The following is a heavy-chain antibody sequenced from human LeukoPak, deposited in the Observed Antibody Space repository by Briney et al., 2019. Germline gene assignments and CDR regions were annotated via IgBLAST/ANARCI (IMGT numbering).Heavy chain of an antibody. Sequence: ASVKVSCKASGYTFTSYGISRVRQAPGQGLEWMGWISAYNGNTNYAQKLQGRVTMTTDTSTSTAYMELRSLRSDDTAVYYCARRYYDSSGYYYFDYWGQGTLVTVSS. CDR2: ISAYNGNT. J-gene: IGHJ4*02. V-gene: IGHV1-18*01. CDR3: ARRYYDSSGYYYFDY. CDR1: GYTFTSYG. D-gene: IGHD3-22*01.